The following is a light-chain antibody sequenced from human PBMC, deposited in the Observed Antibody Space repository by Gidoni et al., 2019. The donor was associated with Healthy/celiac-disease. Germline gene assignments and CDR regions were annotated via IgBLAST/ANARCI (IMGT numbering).Light chain of an antibody. CDR2: DAS. CDR1: QSVSSY. V-gene: IGKV3-11*01. CDR3: QQRSNWPPLT. Sequence: EIVLTQSPATLSLSLGERATLSCRGSQSVSSYLAWYQQKPGQATRLLIFDASNRANGIPARFSGSGSGTDFTLTISSLVPEDFAVYYCQQRSNWPPLTFGGGTKVEIK. J-gene: IGKJ4*01.